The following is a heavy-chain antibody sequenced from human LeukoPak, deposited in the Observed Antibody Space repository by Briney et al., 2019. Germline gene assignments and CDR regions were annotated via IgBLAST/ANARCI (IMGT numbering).Heavy chain of an antibody. CDR1: GFTLSSYW. D-gene: IGHD3-3*01. J-gene: IGHJ4*02. Sequence: GGSLRLSCAASGFTLSSYWMTWVRQAPGKGLEWVANIKQDGSEKYYVDSVKGRFTISRDNAKNSLYLQMNSLRAEDTAVYYCAKDDFGVTEHNDYWGQGTLVTVSS. CDR3: AKDDFGVTEHNDY. V-gene: IGHV3-7*01. CDR2: IKQDGSEK.